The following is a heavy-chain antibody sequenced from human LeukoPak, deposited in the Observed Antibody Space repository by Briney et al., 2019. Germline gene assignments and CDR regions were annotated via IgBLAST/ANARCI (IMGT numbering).Heavy chain of an antibody. CDR1: GGSISSSSYY. CDR3: RSTDTAMGPFDY. V-gene: IGHV4-39*01. CDR2: IYYTGIT. Sequence: KPSETLSLXCTVSGGSISSSSYYWGWSRQPPGKGLEWIGSIYYTGITYYNPSLKSRVTISVDTSKNQFSLKLSSVTAADTAVYYCRSTDTAMGPFDYWGQGTLVTVSS. J-gene: IGHJ4*02. D-gene: IGHD5-18*01.